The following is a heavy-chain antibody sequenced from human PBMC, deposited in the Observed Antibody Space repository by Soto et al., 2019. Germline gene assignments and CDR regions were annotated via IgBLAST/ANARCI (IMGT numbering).Heavy chain of an antibody. D-gene: IGHD2-2*01. V-gene: IGHV3-23*01. CDR2: ISGSGGST. CDR1: GFTFSSYA. J-gene: IGHJ6*03. CDR3: AKAPRYCSSTSCYAGRQSYYYYYMDV. Sequence: GGSLRLSCAASGFTFSSYAMSWVRQAPGKGLEWVSAISGSGGSTYYADSVKGRFTISRDNSKNTLYLQMNSLRAEDTAVYYCAKAPRYCSSTSCYAGRQSYYYYYMDVWGKGTTVTVSS.